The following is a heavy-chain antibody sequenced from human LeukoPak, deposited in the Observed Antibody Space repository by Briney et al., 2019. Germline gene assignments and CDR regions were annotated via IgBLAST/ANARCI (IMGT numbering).Heavy chain of an antibody. CDR1: GFTFSNYG. CDR3: AYSVGPYYFDY. Sequence: GGSLRLSCVASGFTFSNYGMHWVRQAPGKGLEWVAVVSYDGINKYYADSVKGRFTISRDNSKNTVYLQMNSLRIEDTAVYYCAYSVGPYYFDYWGQGTLVTVSS. D-gene: IGHD2-21*01. J-gene: IGHJ4*02. CDR2: VSYDGINK. V-gene: IGHV3-30*03.